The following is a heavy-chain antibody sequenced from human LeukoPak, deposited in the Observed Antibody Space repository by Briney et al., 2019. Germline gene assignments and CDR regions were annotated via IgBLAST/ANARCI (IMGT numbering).Heavy chain of an antibody. CDR1: GGSISSGGHY. J-gene: IGHJ4*02. CDR3: ARGADYGGNSVPFDY. V-gene: IGHV4-31*03. D-gene: IGHD4-23*01. Sequence: SQTLSLTCTVSGGSISSGGHYWGWIRQQPGKGLEWIGYIYYRGTTYYNPSLKSRVSISLDTSKNQVSLKLTSVTAADTAVYYCARGADYGGNSVPFDYWGQGTLVTVSS. CDR2: IYYRGTT.